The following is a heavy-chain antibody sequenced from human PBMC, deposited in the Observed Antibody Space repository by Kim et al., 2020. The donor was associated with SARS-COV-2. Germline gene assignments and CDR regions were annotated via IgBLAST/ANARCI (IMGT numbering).Heavy chain of an antibody. Sequence: GGSLRLSCAASGFSFSSYCMSWVRQAPGMGPEWVANIKDDGSQTYYVDSVKGRFTISRDNAKNTLHLQMNTLRAEDTAVYYCAGEVPGGAVAMDYWGQGTLATVSS. V-gene: IGHV3-7*01. CDR2: IKDDGSQT. D-gene: IGHD5-12*01. CDR3: AGEVPGGAVAMDY. J-gene: IGHJ4*02. CDR1: GFSFSSYC.